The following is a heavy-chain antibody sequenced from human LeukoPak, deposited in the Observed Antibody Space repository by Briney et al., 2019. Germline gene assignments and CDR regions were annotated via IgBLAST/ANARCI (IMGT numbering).Heavy chain of an antibody. CDR1: GYTFTGYY. V-gene: IGHV1-2*02. J-gene: IGHJ5*02. CDR3: ARDLVATPSGPYNWFDP. D-gene: IGHD5-12*01. Sequence: ASVKVSCKASGYTFTGYYMHWVRQAPEQGLEWMGWINPNSGGTNYAQKFQGRVTMTRDTSISTAYMELSSLRSEDTAVYYCARDLVATPSGPYNWFDPWGQGTLVTVSS. CDR2: INPNSGGT.